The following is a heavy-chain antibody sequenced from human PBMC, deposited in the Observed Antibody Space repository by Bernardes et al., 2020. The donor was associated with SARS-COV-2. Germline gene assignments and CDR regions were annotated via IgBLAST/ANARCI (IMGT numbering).Heavy chain of an antibody. V-gene: IGHV1-8*01. CDR1: GYTFTSYD. CDR3: ARVIAKGIAARPGNWFDP. Sequence: ASVKVSCKASGYTFTSYDINWVRQATGQGLEWMGWMNPNSGNTGYAQKFQGRVTMTRNTSISTAYMELSSLRSEDTAVYYCARVIAKGIAARPGNWFDPWGQGTLVTVSS. D-gene: IGHD6-6*01. CDR2: MNPNSGNT. J-gene: IGHJ5*02.